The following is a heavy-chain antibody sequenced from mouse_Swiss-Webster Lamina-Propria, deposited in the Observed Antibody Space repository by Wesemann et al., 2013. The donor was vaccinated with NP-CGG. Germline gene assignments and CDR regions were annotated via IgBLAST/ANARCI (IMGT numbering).Heavy chain of an antibody. Sequence: CKASGYTFTSYVMHWVKQKPGQGLEWIGYINPYNDGTKYNEKFKGKATLTSDKSSSTAYMELSSLTSEDSAVYYCARTGTSYYGWYFDVWGAGTTVTVSS. CDR2: INPYNDGT. J-gene: IGHJ1*01. V-gene: IGHV1-14*01. D-gene: IGHD2-10*01. CDR1: GYTFTSYV. CDR3: ARTGTSYYGWYFDV.